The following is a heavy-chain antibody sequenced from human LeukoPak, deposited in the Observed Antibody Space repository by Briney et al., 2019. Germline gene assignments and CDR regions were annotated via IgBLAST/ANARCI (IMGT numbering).Heavy chain of an antibody. Sequence: GGSLRLSCAASGVTFSRYAMSWVRQAPGKGLEWVSSISSSSSYIYYADSVKGRFTISRDNAKNSLYLQMNSLRAEDTAVYYCARGPVAGSLSNDYWGQGTLVTVSS. CDR1: GVTFSRYA. CDR3: ARGPVAGSLSNDY. J-gene: IGHJ4*02. D-gene: IGHD6-19*01. V-gene: IGHV3-21*01. CDR2: ISSSSSYI.